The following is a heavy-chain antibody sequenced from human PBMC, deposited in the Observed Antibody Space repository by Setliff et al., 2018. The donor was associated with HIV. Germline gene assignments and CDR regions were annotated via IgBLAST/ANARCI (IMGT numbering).Heavy chain of an antibody. Sequence: VASVKVSCKASGGTFSSYAISWVRQAPGQGLEWMGGIIPIYGTANYAQKFQGRVTITADESSSTAYMELSSLRSEDTAVYYCATGGYYYYDKSDYYYHIDVWG. CDR2: IIPIYGTA. CDR1: GGTFSSYA. D-gene: IGHD3-22*01. J-gene: IGHJ6*03. CDR3: ATGGYYYYDKSDYYYHIDV. V-gene: IGHV1-69*13.